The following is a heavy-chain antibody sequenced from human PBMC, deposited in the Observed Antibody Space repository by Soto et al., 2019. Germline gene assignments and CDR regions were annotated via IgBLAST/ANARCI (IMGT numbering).Heavy chain of an antibody. D-gene: IGHD3-3*01. CDR1: GFSFGSYA. CDR2: ISGSDGKT. V-gene: IGHV3-23*01. CDR3: ARWSYLDY. J-gene: IGHJ4*02. Sequence: GGSLRLSCAASGFSFGSYALSWVRQAPGKGLEWVSTISGSDGKTFYADSVKCRFSISRDTSQNTLYLQMNSLRADDTAIYYCARWSYLDYWGQGTRVTVSS.